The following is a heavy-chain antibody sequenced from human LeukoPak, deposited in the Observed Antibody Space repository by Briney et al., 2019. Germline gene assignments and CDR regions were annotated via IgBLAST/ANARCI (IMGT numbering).Heavy chain of an antibody. D-gene: IGHD3-22*01. Sequence: GASVKVSCKAPGYIFTNFGISWVRQARGQGLEWMGWISGYNGNTKYVQKFQGRVTMTTDTSTSTAYMELRSLRSADTAVYYCARDLTHRRNYDNSGYQIVPAFWGQGTLVTVSS. CDR2: ISGYNGNT. CDR1: GYIFTNFG. J-gene: IGHJ4*02. V-gene: IGHV1-18*01. CDR3: ARDLTHRRNYDNSGYQIVPAF.